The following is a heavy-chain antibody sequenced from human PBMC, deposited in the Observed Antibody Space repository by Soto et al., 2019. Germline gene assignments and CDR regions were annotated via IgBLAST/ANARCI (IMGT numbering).Heavy chain of an antibody. CDR2: IYYSGST. CDR1: GGSISSGGYY. V-gene: IGHV4-31*03. Sequence: PSETLSLTCTVSGGSISSGGYYWSWIRQHPGKGLEWIGYIYYSGSTYYNPSLKSRVTISVDTSKNQFSLKLSSVTAADTAVYYCARDSPERCSGGSCYEYYFDYWGQGTLVTVSS. CDR3: ARDSPERCSGGSCYEYYFDY. J-gene: IGHJ4*02. D-gene: IGHD2-15*01.